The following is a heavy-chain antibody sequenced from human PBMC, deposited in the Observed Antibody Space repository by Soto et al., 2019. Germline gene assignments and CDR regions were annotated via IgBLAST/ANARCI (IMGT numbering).Heavy chain of an antibody. CDR1: GGTFSSYA. Sequence: QVPLVQSGAEVKKPGSSVTVSCKASGGTFSSYAIHWVRQAPGQGLEWMGGIIPMYGPAKYAQRFQGRVTITADESTTTVYMELTSLTSQDTAVYYSARFTSMVRGVIDNWFDPWGHATLVTVSS. CDR2: IIPMYGPA. V-gene: IGHV1-69*01. CDR3: ARFTSMVRGVIDNWFDP. J-gene: IGHJ5*02. D-gene: IGHD3-10*01.